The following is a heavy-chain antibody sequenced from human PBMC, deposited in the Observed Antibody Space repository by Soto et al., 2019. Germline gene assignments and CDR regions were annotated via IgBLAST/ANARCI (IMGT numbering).Heavy chain of an antibody. V-gene: IGHV3-23*01. Sequence: PGGSLRLSCAASGFTFSSYAMGWLRQAPGKGLEWVSTVTGSGDTTYYADSVKGRFTISRDNSRNTLHLQMNSLRAEDTAVYYCAKVSGHLGRGRLGVFVFWGKGTL. J-gene: IGHJ3*01. CDR3: AKVSGHLGRGRLGVFVF. CDR1: GFTFSSYA. CDR2: VTGSGDTT. D-gene: IGHD3-10*01.